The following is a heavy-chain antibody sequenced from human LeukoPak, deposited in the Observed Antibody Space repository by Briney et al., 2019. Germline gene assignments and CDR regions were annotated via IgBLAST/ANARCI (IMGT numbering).Heavy chain of an antibody. J-gene: IGHJ6*04. D-gene: IGHD2-21*02. CDR1: GLTVRCNY. V-gene: IGHV3-53*01. CDR3: ARETPGKVTYGAVDV. CDR2: SYSGGDT. Sequence: GGSLILSCAASGLTVRCNYMSWLRQPPGKGLEGVSVSYSGGDTYYADSVKGRFTISRDNSKNTLYLQMNSLRGEDTAVYYCARETPGKVTYGAVDVWGKGTTVIVSS.